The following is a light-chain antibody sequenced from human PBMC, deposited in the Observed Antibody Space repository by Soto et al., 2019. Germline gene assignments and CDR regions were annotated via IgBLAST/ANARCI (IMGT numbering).Light chain of an antibody. CDR2: AAS. CDR1: QSVSVY. CDR3: QQYKDWPPLT. V-gene: IGKV3-15*01. J-gene: IGKJ4*01. Sequence: EIILTQSPGTLSVSPGETVTLVCRASQSVSVYLAWYQQKSGQPPRLLIHAASDRATGVLARFSGSGSGTEFTLTISSLQSEDFGTYYCQQYKDWPPLTFGGGTRVDIK.